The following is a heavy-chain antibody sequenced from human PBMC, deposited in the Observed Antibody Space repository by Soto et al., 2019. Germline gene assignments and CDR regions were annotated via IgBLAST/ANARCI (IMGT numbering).Heavy chain of an antibody. CDR2: IVVGSGNT. CDR3: AAVGGTGTFNGMDV. J-gene: IGHJ6*02. CDR1: GLTFTSSS. D-gene: IGHD1-1*01. V-gene: IGHV1-58*01. Sequence: SVKVSCKASGLTFTSSSVQWVLEARGQRLEWIGWIVVGSGNTNYAQKFQERVTITRDMSTSTAYMELSSLRSEDTAVYYCAAVGGTGTFNGMDVWGQGTTVTVSS.